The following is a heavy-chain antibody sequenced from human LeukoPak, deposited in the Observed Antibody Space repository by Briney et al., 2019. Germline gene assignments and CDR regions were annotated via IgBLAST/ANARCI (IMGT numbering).Heavy chain of an antibody. V-gene: IGHV3-30*03. CDR1: GFIFSSYG. CDR2: ISHGGSHQ. CDR3: ASGDTSAFDI. Sequence: GGSLRLSCAASGFIFSSYGIHWVRQAPGKGLQWVAVISHGGSHQYYADSVKGRFTISRDNSKNMLYLQMNSLRAEDTAVYYCASGDTSAFDIWGQGTMVTVSS. D-gene: IGHD2-2*01. J-gene: IGHJ3*02.